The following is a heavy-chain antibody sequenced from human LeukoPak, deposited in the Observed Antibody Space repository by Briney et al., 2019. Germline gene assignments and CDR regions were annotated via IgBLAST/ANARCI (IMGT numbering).Heavy chain of an antibody. D-gene: IGHD2-15*01. Sequence: GGSLRLSCAASGFTFSSYSMTWVRQAPGKGLEWVSSISSSSSYIYYADSVKGRFTISRDNAKNSLYLQMNSLRAEDTAVYYCARYCSGSLVFDYWGQGTLVTVSS. CDR1: GFTFSSYS. J-gene: IGHJ4*02. CDR3: ARYCSGSLVFDY. CDR2: ISSSSSYI. V-gene: IGHV3-21*01.